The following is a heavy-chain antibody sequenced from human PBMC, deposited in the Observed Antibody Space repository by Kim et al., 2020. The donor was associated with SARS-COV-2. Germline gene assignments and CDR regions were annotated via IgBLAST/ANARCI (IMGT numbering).Heavy chain of an antibody. V-gene: IGHV1-2*06. Sequence: ASVKVSCTASGYTFTNYYIHWVRQAPGQGLEWMGRINPNSGVTNYVQKFQGRVTMTRDTSISTAYMELSSLRSDDTALYYCARDLGGTIFGVVVSDYGMD. CDR3: ARDLGGTIFGVVVSDYGMD. CDR2: INPNSGVT. J-gene: IGHJ6*01. CDR1: GYTFTNYY. D-gene: IGHD3-3*01.